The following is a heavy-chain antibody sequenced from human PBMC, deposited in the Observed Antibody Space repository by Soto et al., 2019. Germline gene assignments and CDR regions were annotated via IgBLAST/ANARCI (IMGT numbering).Heavy chain of an antibody. J-gene: IGHJ6*02. CDR2: IYPGDSDT. D-gene: IGHD1-1*01. Sequence: EVQLVQSGAEVKKPGESLKISCKGSGYSFTSYWIGWVRQMPGKGLEWMGIIYPGDSDTRYSPSFQGQVTISADKSISTASLQWSTLKASDTAMYYCARGMTTPYYSYGMDVWGQGTTVTVSS. CDR3: ARGMTTPYYSYGMDV. CDR1: GYSFTSYW. V-gene: IGHV5-51*03.